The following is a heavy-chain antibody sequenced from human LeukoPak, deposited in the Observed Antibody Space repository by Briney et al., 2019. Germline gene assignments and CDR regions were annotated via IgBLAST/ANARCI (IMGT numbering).Heavy chain of an antibody. V-gene: IGHV1-69*06. J-gene: IGHJ6*03. D-gene: IGHD6-13*01. CDR3: ARDSWYDYRVTGYYMDV. CDR1: AGTFSSYA. CDR2: IMPIFGTA. Sequence: GASVKVACKASAGTFSSYAISWVRQAPEQGLEWMGGIMPIFGTANYAQKFQGRVTITADKSTSTAYMELSSLRSEDTAVYYCARDSWYDYRVTGYYMDVWGKGTTVTVSS.